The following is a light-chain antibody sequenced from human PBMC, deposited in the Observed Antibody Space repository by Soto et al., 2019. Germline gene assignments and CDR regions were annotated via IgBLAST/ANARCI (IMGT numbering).Light chain of an antibody. V-gene: IGKV3D-20*01. CDR3: QQYGSSPIT. J-gene: IGKJ5*01. CDR2: DAS. Sequence: ELVLTQSPATLSLSPGERAALSCRASQSVGSDLAWYQQKPGLAPRLLIYDASSRATGIPDRFSGSGSGTDFTLTISRLEPEDFAVYYCQQYGSSPITFGQGTRLEIK. CDR1: QSVGSD.